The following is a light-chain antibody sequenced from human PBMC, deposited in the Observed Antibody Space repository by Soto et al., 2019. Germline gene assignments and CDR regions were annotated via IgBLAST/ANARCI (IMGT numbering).Light chain of an antibody. CDR2: GTS. CDR1: QSVSDN. J-gene: IGKJ5*01. V-gene: IGKV3-20*01. Sequence: EIVMTQSPATLSVSAGDRATLSCRASQSVSDNLAWYQQKPGQAPRLLIYGTSSRATGIPDRFSGSGSGTDFTLTISRLEPEDFAVFYCQQYGSPITFGQGTRLEIK. CDR3: QQYGSPIT.